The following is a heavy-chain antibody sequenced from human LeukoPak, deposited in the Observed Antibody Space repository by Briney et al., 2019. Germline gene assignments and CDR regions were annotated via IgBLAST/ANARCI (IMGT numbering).Heavy chain of an antibody. Sequence: PSETLSLTCTVSGGSISSYYWSWIRQPPGKGLEWIGYIYYSGSTNYNPSLKSRVTISVDTSKNQFSLKLSSVTAADTAVYYCARGDEGYDFWSGYFDYWGQGTLVTVSS. CDR2: IYYSGST. V-gene: IGHV4-59*01. CDR3: ARGDEGYDFWSGYFDY. D-gene: IGHD3-3*01. CDR1: GGSISSYY. J-gene: IGHJ4*02.